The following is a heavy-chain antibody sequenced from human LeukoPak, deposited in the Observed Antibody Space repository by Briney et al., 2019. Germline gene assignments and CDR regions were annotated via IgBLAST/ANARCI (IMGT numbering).Heavy chain of an antibody. D-gene: IGHD3-22*01. Sequence: SETLSLTCTVSGGSISSSSYYWGWIRQPPGKGLEWIGEINHSGSTNYNPSLKSRVTISVDTSKNQFSLKLSSVTAADTAVYYCARGLGSRYYYYYMDVWGKGTTVTVSS. J-gene: IGHJ6*03. V-gene: IGHV4-39*07. CDR1: GGSISSSSYY. CDR3: ARGLGSRYYYYYMDV. CDR2: INHSGST.